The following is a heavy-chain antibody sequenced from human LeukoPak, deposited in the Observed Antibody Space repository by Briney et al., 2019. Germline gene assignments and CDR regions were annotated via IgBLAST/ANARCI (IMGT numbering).Heavy chain of an antibody. CDR1: GFTFSSHG. J-gene: IGHJ4*02. D-gene: IGHD3-10*01. CDR3: ARVTYGSGTYGAFDD. V-gene: IGHV3-23*01. Sequence: GGSLRLSCAASGFTFSSHGMSWVRQAPGKGLEWVSTISGSGDNTYYADSVKGRFTISRDNSKNTLYLQMNSLRAEDTAVYYCARVTYGSGTYGAFDDWGQGTLVTVSS. CDR2: ISGSGDNT.